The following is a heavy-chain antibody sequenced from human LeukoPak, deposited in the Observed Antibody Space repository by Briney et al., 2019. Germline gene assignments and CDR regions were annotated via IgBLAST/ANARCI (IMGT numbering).Heavy chain of an antibody. J-gene: IGHJ3*02. Sequence: PSETLSLTCTVSGGSISSYYWSWIRQPPGKGLEWIGYIYYSGSTNYNPSLKSRVTISVDTSKNQFSLKLSSVTAADTAVYYCARTTYYYDSSGCLDAFDIWGQGTMVTVSS. D-gene: IGHD3-22*01. CDR2: IYYSGST. V-gene: IGHV4-59*01. CDR3: ARTTYYYDSSGCLDAFDI. CDR1: GGSISSYY.